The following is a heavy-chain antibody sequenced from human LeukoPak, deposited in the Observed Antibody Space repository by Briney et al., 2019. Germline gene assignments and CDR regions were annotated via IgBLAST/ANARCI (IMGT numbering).Heavy chain of an antibody. CDR2: IYSSGST. CDR3: ARFAYCGGHCWYYFDY. J-gene: IGHJ4*02. Sequence: PSETLSLTCTVSGGSISSYYWSWIRQPPGKGLEWIGYIYSSGSTNYNPSLKSRVTISVDTSKNQFSLKLSSVTAADTAVYYCARFAYCGGHCWYYFDYWGQGSLVTVSS. V-gene: IGHV4-59*01. D-gene: IGHD2-21*02. CDR1: GGSISSYY.